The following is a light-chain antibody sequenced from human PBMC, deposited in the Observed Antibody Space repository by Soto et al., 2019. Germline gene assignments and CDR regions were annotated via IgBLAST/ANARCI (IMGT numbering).Light chain of an antibody. CDR1: SSDIGTYDY. Sequence: QSVLTQPASVSGSPGQSITISCTGTSSDIGTYDYVSWYQHHPGKAPKLMIYEVTNRPSGVSDRFSGSKSGKTASLTISGLQAEDEADYYCSSYTTTTTPVVFXXGTKVTVL. CDR2: EVT. CDR3: SSYTTTTTPVV. V-gene: IGLV2-14*01. J-gene: IGLJ2*01.